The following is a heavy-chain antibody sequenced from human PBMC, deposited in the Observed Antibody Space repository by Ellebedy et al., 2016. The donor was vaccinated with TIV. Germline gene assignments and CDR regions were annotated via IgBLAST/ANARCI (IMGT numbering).Heavy chain of an antibody. CDR1: GGSINNYY. CDR3: AREGVWDGHD. CDR2: IYYSGST. J-gene: IGHJ4*02. Sequence: SETLSLXXTVSGGSINNYYWSWIRQPPGKGLEWIGYIYYSGSTNYNPSLKSRVTISVDTSKNQFSLHLNSVTPEDTAVYYCAREGVWDGHDWGQGTLVTVSS. V-gene: IGHV4-59*12. D-gene: IGHD1-26*01.